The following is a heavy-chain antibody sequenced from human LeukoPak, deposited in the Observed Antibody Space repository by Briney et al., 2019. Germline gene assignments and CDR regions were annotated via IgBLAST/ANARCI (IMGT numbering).Heavy chain of an antibody. CDR2: INPNSGGI. CDR1: GYTFTGYY. V-gene: IGHV1-2*02. Sequence: ASVKVSCKASGYTFTGYYMHWVRQAPGQGLEWMGWINPNSGGINYAQKFQGRVTMTRDTSISTAYMELSRLRSDDTAVYYCARDSYGDYLNWFDPWGQGTLVTVSS. J-gene: IGHJ5*02. D-gene: IGHD4-17*01. CDR3: ARDSYGDYLNWFDP.